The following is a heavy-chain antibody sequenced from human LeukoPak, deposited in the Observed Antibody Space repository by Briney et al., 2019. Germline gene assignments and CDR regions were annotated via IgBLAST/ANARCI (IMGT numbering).Heavy chain of an antibody. CDR1: GFTFSSYA. D-gene: IGHD3-10*01. J-gene: IGHJ4*02. V-gene: IGHV3-23*01. CDR3: AKGTWFGELSFVDY. Sequence: GGSLRLSCAASGFTFSSYAMSWVRQAPGKGLEWVSAISGSGGSTYYADSVKGRFTISRDNSKNTLYLQMNSLRAEDTAVYYCAKGTWFGELSFVDYWGQGTLVTVSS. CDR2: ISGSGGST.